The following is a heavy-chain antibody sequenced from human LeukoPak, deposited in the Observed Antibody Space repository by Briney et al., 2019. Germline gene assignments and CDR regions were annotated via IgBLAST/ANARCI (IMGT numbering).Heavy chain of an antibody. J-gene: IGHJ6*02. CDR2: IRYDGSNK. CDR3: AKARSRLVILYYGMDV. CDR1: GFTFSSYG. Sequence: GGSLRLSCAASGFTFSSYGMHWVRQAPGKGLKWVAFIRYDGSNKYYADSVKGRFTISRDNSKNTLYLQMNSLRAEDTAVYYCAKARSRLVILYYGMDVWGQGTTVTVSS. D-gene: IGHD3-9*01. V-gene: IGHV3-30*02.